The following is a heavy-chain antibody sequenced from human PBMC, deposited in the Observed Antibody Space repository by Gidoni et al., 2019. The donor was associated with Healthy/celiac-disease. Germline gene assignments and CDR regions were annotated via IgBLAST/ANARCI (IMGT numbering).Heavy chain of an antibody. CDR2: IIPIFGTA. D-gene: IGHD1-26*01. CDR1: GGTFSSYA. V-gene: IGHV1-69*01. Sequence: VQLVQSGAEVKKPGSSVKVSCKASGGTFSSYAISWVRQAPGQGLEWMGGIIPIFGTANDEQKFQGRVTITADESTSTAYMELSSLRSEDTAVYYCARDGLSGPYFDYGGQGTLVTVSS. J-gene: IGHJ4*02. CDR3: ARDGLSGPYFDY.